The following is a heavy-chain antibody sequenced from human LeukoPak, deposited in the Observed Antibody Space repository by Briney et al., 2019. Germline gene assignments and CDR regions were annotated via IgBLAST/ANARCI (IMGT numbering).Heavy chain of an antibody. J-gene: IGHJ4*02. V-gene: IGHV4-39*01. CDR2: VYYDGTS. CDR1: GGSINSHSYY. D-gene: IGHD5-24*01. CDR3: VRHISTNTGYFDS. Sequence: SETLSLTCTVSGGSINSHSYYWGWIRQPPGKGLEWIGSVYYDGTSYSDPSLKSRAAVFVDTSRDQFSLDLSFVTAADTALYYCVRHISTNTGYFDSCGQGTLVSVSS.